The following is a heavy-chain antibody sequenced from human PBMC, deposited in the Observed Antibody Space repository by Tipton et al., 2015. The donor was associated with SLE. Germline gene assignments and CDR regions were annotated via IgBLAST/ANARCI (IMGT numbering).Heavy chain of an antibody. V-gene: IGHV4-38-2*02. CDR2: IYHSGST. CDR3: VRVVGWFDP. Sequence: TLSLTCTVSGYSISSGYYWGWIRQPPGKGLEWIGSIYHSGSTYYNPSLKSRVTISVDRSKNQFSLKLSSVTAADTAVYYCVRVVGWFDPWGQGTLVTVSS. J-gene: IGHJ5*02. CDR1: GYSISSGYY.